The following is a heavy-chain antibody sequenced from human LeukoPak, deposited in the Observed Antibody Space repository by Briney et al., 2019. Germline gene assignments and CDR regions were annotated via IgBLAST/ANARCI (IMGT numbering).Heavy chain of an antibody. V-gene: IGHV3-48*04. Sequence: GGSLRLSCAASGFTFSSYNMNWVRQAPGKGLEWVSYISSSGSTIYYADSVKGRFTISRDNAKNSLYLQMNSLRAEDTAVYYCAREGGLTYYYDSSGPFDYWGQGTLVTVSS. CDR3: AREGGLTYYYDSSGPFDY. CDR1: GFTFSSYN. CDR2: ISSSGSTI. D-gene: IGHD3-22*01. J-gene: IGHJ4*02.